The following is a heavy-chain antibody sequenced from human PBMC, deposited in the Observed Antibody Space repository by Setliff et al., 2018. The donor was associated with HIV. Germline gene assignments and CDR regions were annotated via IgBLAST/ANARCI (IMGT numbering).Heavy chain of an antibody. J-gene: IGHJ6*02. CDR3: AKDRWDSGGYYYYGMDV. CDR2: IVGSGGST. V-gene: IGHV3-23*01. CDR1: GFTFSTSG. Sequence: QARGSLSLSCAASGFTFSTSGIHWVRQAPGKGLEWVSAIVGSGGSTYYADSVKGRFTISRDNSKNTLYLQMNSLRAEDTAVYYCAKDRWDSGGYYYYGMDVWGQGTTVTVSS. D-gene: IGHD3-10*01.